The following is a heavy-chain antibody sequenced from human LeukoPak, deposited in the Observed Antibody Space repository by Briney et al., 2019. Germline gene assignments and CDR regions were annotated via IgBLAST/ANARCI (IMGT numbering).Heavy chain of an antibody. V-gene: IGHV4-34*01. CDR2: INHSGST. Sequence: SETLSLTCAVYSGSFSGYYWSWIRQPPGKGLEWIGEINHSGSTNYNPSLKSRVTISVDTSKNQFSLKLSSVTAADTAVYYCARVRIVVVPAALSVSYYYYGMDVWGQGTTVTVSS. D-gene: IGHD2-2*01. CDR3: ARVRIVVVPAALSVSYYYYGMDV. J-gene: IGHJ6*02. CDR1: SGSFSGYY.